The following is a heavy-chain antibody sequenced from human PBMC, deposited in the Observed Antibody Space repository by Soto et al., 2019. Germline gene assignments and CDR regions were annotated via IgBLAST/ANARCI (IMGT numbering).Heavy chain of an antibody. D-gene: IGHD6-6*01. J-gene: IGHJ5*02. CDR3: ASHLFGSIAARRTNWFDP. Sequence: GGSLRLSCAASGFTFSSYAMSWVLQAPGKGLEWVSAISGSGGSTYYADSVKGRFTISRDNSKNTLYLQMNSLRAEDTAVYYCASHLFGSIAARRTNWFDPWGQGTLVTVSS. V-gene: IGHV3-23*01. CDR2: ISGSGGST. CDR1: GFTFSSYA.